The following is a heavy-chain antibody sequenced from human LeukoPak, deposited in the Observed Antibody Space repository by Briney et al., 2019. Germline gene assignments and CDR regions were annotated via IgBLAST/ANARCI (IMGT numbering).Heavy chain of an antibody. Sequence: PGRSLRLSWAASGFTFSSYGMHWVRQAPGKGLEWVAVIWYDGSNKYYADSVKGRFTISRDNSKNTLYLQMNSLRAEDTAVYYCAGGGELELPYWGQGTLVTVSS. D-gene: IGHD1-7*01. J-gene: IGHJ4*02. CDR3: AGGGELELPY. CDR2: IWYDGSNK. V-gene: IGHV3-33*01. CDR1: GFTFSSYG.